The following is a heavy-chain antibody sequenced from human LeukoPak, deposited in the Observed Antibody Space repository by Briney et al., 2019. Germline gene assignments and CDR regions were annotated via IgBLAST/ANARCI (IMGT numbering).Heavy chain of an antibody. CDR3: ARGPLDSGYTYFDY. D-gene: IGHD5-12*01. CDR1: GASVSSYY. CDR2: FSYSGST. V-gene: IGHV4-59*02. Sequence: PSETLSLTCTVSGASVSSYYWSWIRQPPGKGPEWIGYFSYSGSTNYNPSLRSRVTISVDTSKNQFSLNLSSVTAADTAVYYCARGPLDSGYTYFDYWGQGTLVSVAS. J-gene: IGHJ4*02.